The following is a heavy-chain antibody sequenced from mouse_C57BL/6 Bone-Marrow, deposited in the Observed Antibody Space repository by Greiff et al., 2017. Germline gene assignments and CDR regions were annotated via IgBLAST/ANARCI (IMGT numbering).Heavy chain of an antibody. CDR1: GYTFTTYP. J-gene: IGHJ4*01. V-gene: IGHV1-47*01. CDR3: ARSSSCFYYMDY. CDR2: FHPYNGAT. Sequence: VQLQPSGAGLVKPGASVKMSCTASGYTFTTYPIEWIHQNHGKGLEWIGNFHPYNGATKYNETFKGKATLTVEKSSNTVYLELSLLTSDDSAVYYCARSSSCFYYMDYWGQGTTVTVSS. D-gene: IGHD1-1*01.